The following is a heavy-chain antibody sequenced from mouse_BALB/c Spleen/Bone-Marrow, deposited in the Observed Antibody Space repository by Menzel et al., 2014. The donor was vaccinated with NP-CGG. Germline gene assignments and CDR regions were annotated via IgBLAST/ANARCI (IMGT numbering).Heavy chain of an antibody. V-gene: IGHV14-3*02. D-gene: IGHD1-1*01. CDR2: IDPANGNT. Sequence: EVQLQESGAELVKPEASVKLSCTASGFNIKDTYMHWVKQRPEQGLEWIGRIDPANGNTKYDPKFQGKATITADTSSNTAYLQLSSLTSEDTAVYYCARSRDYGSSYYAMDYWGQGTSVTVSS. CDR1: GFNIKDTY. J-gene: IGHJ4*01. CDR3: ARSRDYGSSYYAMDY.